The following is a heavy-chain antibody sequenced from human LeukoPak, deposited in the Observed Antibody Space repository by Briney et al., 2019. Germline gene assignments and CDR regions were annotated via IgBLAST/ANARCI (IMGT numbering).Heavy chain of an antibody. J-gene: IGHJ6*02. CDR3: ARDRVVVAAIGEYYYYGMDV. D-gene: IGHD2-15*01. CDR2: INPSGGST. Sequence: ASVKVSCKASGYTFTSYYMHWVRQAPGQGLEWMGIINPSGGSTSYAQKFQGRVTITTDESTSTAYMELSSLRSEDTAVYYCARDRVVVAAIGEYYYYGMDVWGQGTTVTVSS. CDR1: GYTFTSYY. V-gene: IGHV1-46*01.